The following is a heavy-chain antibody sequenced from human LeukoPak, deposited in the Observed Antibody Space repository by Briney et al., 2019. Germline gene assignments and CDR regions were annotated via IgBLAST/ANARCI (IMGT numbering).Heavy chain of an antibody. CDR3: ARGTRGSYSSIHD. CDR2: INPNSGGT. CDR1: GYTFSDYY. V-gene: IGHV1-2*02. D-gene: IGHD1-26*01. J-gene: IGHJ4*02. Sequence: ASVKVSCKASGYTFSDYYIHWVRQAPGQGLEWVGWINPNSGGTDAAQKLQGRVTMTRDTSISATYMELRTLTSDDTAVYYCARGTRGSYSSIHDWGQGTLVTVSS.